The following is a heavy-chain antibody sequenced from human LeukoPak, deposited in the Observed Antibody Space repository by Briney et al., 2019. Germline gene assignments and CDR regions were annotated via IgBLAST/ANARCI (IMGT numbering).Heavy chain of an antibody. J-gene: IGHJ4*02. V-gene: IGHV4-34*01. CDR1: GGSFSGYY. CDR3: ARTKHLLDPFDH. D-gene: IGHD2-15*01. CDR2: INHSGST. Sequence: PSETLSLTCAVYGGSFSGYYWSWIRQPPGKGLEWIGEINHSGSTNYNPSLKSRVTISVDTSKNQFSLKLSSVTAADTAVYYCARTKHLLDPFDHWGQGTLVTVSS.